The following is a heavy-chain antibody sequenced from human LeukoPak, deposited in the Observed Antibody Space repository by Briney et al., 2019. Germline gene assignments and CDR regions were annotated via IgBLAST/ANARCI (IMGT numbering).Heavy chain of an antibody. CDR3: AKGDDFWSGYLSGLYFDY. V-gene: IGHV3-23*01. D-gene: IGHD3-3*01. CDR2: LSGSGDST. CDR1: GYTFTNYG. Sequence: SCKASGYTFTNYGISWVRQVPGKGLEWVSVLSGSGDSTNYADSVKGRFTISRDNSKNTLYLQMNSLRAEDTAVYYCAKGDDFWSGYLSGLYFDYWGQGTLVTVSS. J-gene: IGHJ4*02.